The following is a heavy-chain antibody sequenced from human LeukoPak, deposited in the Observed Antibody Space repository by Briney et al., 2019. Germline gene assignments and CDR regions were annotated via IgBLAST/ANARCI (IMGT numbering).Heavy chain of an antibody. CDR3: AREERGGKWFDP. Sequence: ASVKVSCKASGYTFTGFYLHWVRRAPGQGLEWMGCINPKSSGTNYAQKFQGRVAMTRDTSISTAYMELSRLRSDDTAEYYCAREERGGKWFDPWGQGTLVTVSS. V-gene: IGHV1-2*02. CDR1: GYTFTGFY. J-gene: IGHJ5*02. D-gene: IGHD3-16*01. CDR2: INPKSSGT.